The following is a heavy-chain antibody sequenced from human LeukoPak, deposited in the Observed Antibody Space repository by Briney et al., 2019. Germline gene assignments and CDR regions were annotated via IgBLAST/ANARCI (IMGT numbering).Heavy chain of an antibody. CDR3: ASRDSCSGGTCYGITY. J-gene: IGHJ4*02. CDR2: IFLCDGTA. Sequence: PGGSLRLSCAASGFTFSSHEMYWVRQAPGKGLEWVSTIFLCDGTAYADSVKGRFTISRDNSKSTVSLQMSSLRAEDTAVYYCASRDSCSGGTCYGITYWGQGTLVTVSS. V-gene: IGHV3-23*01. D-gene: IGHD2-15*01. CDR1: GFTFSSHE.